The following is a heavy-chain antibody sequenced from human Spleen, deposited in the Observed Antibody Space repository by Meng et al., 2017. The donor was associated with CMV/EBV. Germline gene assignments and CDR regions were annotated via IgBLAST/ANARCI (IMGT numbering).Heavy chain of an antibody. V-gene: IGHV3-21*01. CDR3: ARDQALGYCSSTSCYEGGMDV. CDR2: ISRSSSYI. D-gene: IGHD2-2*01. CDR1: GFTFSSYS. Sequence: GGSLRLSCAASGFTFSSYSMNWVRQAPGKGLEWVSSISRSSSYIYYADSVKGRFTISRDNAKNSLYLQMNSLRAEDTAVYYCARDQALGYCSSTSCYEGGMDVWGQGTTVTVSS. J-gene: IGHJ6*02.